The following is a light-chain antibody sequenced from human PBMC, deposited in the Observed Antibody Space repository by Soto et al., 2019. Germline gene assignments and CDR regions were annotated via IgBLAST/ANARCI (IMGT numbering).Light chain of an antibody. CDR1: QSVSSSY. J-gene: IGKJ4*01. V-gene: IGKV3-20*01. CDR2: GAS. Sequence: EIVLTQSPGTLSLSPGERATLSCRASQSVSSSYLAWYQQKPGQAPRLLIYGASSRATGIPDRFSGSGSGTDFTLTISRLEPEDFAVYYCQQYGSSPPGVTFGGGTKVDI. CDR3: QQYGSSPPGVT.